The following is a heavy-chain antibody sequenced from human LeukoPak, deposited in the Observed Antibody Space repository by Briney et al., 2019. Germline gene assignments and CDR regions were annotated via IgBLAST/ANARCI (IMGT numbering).Heavy chain of an antibody. CDR3: AKVPNRGYGGYDYFDY. V-gene: IGHV3-30*18. D-gene: IGHD5-12*01. Sequence: GGPLRLSCAASGFTFSSYGMHWVRQAPGKGLEWVAVISYDENNKYYADSVKGRFTIPRDNSKNMLYLQMNSLGAEDTAVYYCAKVPNRGYGGYDYFDYWGQGTLVTVSS. J-gene: IGHJ4*02. CDR2: ISYDENNK. CDR1: GFTFSSYG.